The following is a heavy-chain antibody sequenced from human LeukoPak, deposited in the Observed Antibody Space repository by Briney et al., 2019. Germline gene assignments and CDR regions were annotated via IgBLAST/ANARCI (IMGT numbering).Heavy chain of an antibody. Sequence: SQTLSLTCTVSGGSISSSSYYWGWIRQPPGKGLEWIGSIYYSGSTYYNPSLKSRVTISVDTSKNQFSLKLSSVTAADTAVYYCARHKDYYYSYMDVWGKGTTVTISS. CDR1: GGSISSSSYY. CDR2: IYYSGST. V-gene: IGHV4-39*07. J-gene: IGHJ6*03. CDR3: ARHKDYYYSYMDV.